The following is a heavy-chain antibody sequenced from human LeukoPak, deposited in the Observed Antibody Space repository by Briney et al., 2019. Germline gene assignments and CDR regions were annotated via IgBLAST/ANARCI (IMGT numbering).Heavy chain of an antibody. Sequence: SETLSLTCTVSGGSISSSSYYWGWIRQAPGKGLEWIGSIYYSGSTYYNPSLKSRVTISVDTSKNQFSLKLSSVTAADTAVYYCARFTVAGTVFFDYWGQGTLVTVSS. CDR1: GGSISSSSYY. CDR2: IYYSGST. V-gene: IGHV4-39*01. CDR3: ARFTVAGTVFFDY. D-gene: IGHD6-19*01. J-gene: IGHJ4*02.